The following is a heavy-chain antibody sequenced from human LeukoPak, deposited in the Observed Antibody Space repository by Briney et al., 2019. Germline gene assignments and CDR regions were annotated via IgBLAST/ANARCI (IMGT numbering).Heavy chain of an antibody. J-gene: IGHJ3*02. CDR3: ARSYASRRAFDI. V-gene: IGHV4-59*01. CDR2: LYYSGST. CDR1: GGSISSYY. Sequence: SETLSLTCSVSGGSISSYYWSWIRQPPGKGLEWIGYLYYSGSTNSNPSLKSRVTMSVDTSKSQFSLKLSSVTTADTAVYFCARSYASRRAFDIWGQGTMVTVSS.